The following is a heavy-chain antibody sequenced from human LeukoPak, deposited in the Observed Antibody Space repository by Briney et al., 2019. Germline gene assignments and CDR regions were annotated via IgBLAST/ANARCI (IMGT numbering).Heavy chain of an antibody. J-gene: IGHJ3*02. CDR2: ISAYNGNT. V-gene: IGHV1-18*01. CDR1: GYTFTSYG. CDR3: ARPYYYGSGSWAFDI. D-gene: IGHD3-10*01. Sequence: GASVKVSCKASGYTFTSYGISWVRQAPGQGLEWMGWISAYNGNTNYAQKLQGRVTMTTDTSTSTAYMELRSLRSDDTAVYYCARPYYYGSGSWAFDIWGQGTMVTVSS.